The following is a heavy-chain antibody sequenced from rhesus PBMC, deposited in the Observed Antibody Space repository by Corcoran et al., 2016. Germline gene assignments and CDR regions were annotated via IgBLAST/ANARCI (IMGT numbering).Heavy chain of an antibody. D-gene: IGHD5-24*01. CDR1: GYTFPDHY. Sequence: EVQLVQSGAAVKKPGASVNISCKASGYTFPDHYLNPLRQAPGKGLEWMGRVDPEDGEADYAQKFQDRVTITADMSTDTAYMELSSLRSEDTAVYYCARERYSGYSPFHFDYWGQGVLVTVSS. V-gene: IGHV1-111*02. CDR3: ARERYSGYSPFHFDY. CDR2: VDPEDGEA. J-gene: IGHJ4*01.